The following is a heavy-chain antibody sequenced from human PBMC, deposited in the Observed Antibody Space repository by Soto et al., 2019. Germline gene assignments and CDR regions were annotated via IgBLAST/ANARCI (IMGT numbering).Heavy chain of an antibody. V-gene: IGHV3-74*01. J-gene: IGHJ2*01. CDR2: INGDGSST. CDR1: GFTFSKYW. CDR3: ASLGGTSRLWYFDL. Sequence: EVQLVESGGGLVQPGGSLRLSCAASGFTFSKYWMYWVRQAPGKGLVWVSRINGDGSSTTYADSVKGRFTISRDNANNALHLQRNSLRAEDTALYSCASLGGTSRLWYFDLWGRGPLVTVSS. D-gene: IGHD1-26*01.